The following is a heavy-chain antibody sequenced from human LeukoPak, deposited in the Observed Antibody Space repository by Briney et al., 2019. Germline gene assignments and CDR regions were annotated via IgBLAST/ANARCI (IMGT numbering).Heavy chain of an antibody. CDR3: ASMNLGYCSGGSCEGDY. Sequence: PGGSLRLSCAASGFTFSSYSMNWVRQAPGKGLEWVSSISSSSSYIYYADSVKGRFTISRDNAKNSLYLQMNSLRAEDTAVYYCASMNLGYCSGGSCEGDYWGQGTLVTLSS. V-gene: IGHV3-21*01. CDR1: GFTFSSYS. J-gene: IGHJ4*02. CDR2: ISSSSSYI. D-gene: IGHD2-15*01.